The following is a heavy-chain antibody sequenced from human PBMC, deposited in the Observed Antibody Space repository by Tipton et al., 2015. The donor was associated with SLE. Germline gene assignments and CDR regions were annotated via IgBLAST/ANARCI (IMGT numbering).Heavy chain of an antibody. J-gene: IGHJ1*01. CDR2: IYYSGST. D-gene: IGHD6-19*01. CDR1: GGSISSSSYY. V-gene: IGHV4-39*07. CDR3: ARYAGVAAHTEYFQH. Sequence: LRLSCTVSGGSISSSSYYWGWIRQPPGKGLEWIGSIYYSGSTYYNPSLKSRVTISVDTSNNQFSLKLSSVTAADTAVYYCARYAGVAAHTEYFQHWGQGTLVTVSS.